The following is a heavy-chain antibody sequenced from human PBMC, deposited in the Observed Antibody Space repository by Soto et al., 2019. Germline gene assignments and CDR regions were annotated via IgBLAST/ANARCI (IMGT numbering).Heavy chain of an antibody. J-gene: IGHJ6*02. V-gene: IGHV3-23*01. D-gene: IGHD6-19*01. CDR1: GFTFSSYA. CDR2: ISGSGGST. Sequence: GGSLRLSCAASGFTFSSYAMSWVRQAPGKGLEWVSAISGSGGSTYYADSVKGRFTISRDNSKNTLYLQMNSLRAEDTAVYYCAKDGDSSGSSYYYYYGMDVWGQGTTVTVSS. CDR3: AKDGDSSGSSYYYYYGMDV.